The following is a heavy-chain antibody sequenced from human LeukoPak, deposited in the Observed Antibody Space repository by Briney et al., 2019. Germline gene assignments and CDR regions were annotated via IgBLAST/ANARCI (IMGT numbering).Heavy chain of an antibody. D-gene: IGHD6-19*01. CDR1: GFMFRTYP. CDR3: ARRYSSGLDY. J-gene: IGHJ4*02. V-gene: IGHV3-23*01. Sequence: QAGGSLRLSCATSGFMFRTYPMTWVRQAPGKGLEWVSDINESGDTTNYADSVKGRFITSRDNSKDTVYLTMHSLRAEDTAMYYCARRYSSGLDYWGQGTLVTVSS. CDR2: INESGDTT.